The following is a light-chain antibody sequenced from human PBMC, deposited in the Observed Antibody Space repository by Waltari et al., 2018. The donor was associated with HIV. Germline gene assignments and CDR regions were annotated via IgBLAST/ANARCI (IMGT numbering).Light chain of an antibody. V-gene: IGLV2-14*03. CDR2: DVS. J-gene: IGLJ2*01. Sequence: QSALTQPASVSGSPGPSITISCTGTSSDIDGYNHVSWYQQHPGKAPKLMIYDVSNRPSGLSNRFSGSKSGNTASLTISGLQAEDEADYYCSSYTSSSTKVFGGGTKLTVL. CDR3: SSYTSSSTKV. CDR1: SSDIDGYNH.